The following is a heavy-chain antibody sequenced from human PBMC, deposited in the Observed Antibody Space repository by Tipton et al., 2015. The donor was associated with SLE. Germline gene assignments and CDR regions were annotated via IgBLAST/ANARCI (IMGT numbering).Heavy chain of an antibody. Sequence: QLVQSGGGVVQPGRSLRLSCAASGFTFSNSGMHWVRQAPGKGLEWVAVMWFDEDNKYYTDSVKGRFTISRDNSKNTLFLQMNSLRAEDTAIYYCARDNWGPLDYWGQGTLVTVSS. D-gene: IGHD7-27*01. J-gene: IGHJ4*02. V-gene: IGHV3-33*01. CDR2: MWFDEDNK. CDR1: GFTFSNSG. CDR3: ARDNWGPLDY.